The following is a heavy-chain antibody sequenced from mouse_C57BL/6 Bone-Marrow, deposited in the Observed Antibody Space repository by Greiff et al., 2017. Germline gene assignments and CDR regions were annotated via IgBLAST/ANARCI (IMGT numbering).Heavy chain of an antibody. CDR2: IDPNGGGT. D-gene: IGHD1-2*01. CDR3: VRLSHYGGWFAY. J-gene: IGHJ3*01. CDR1: GYTFTSYW. Sequence: QVQLKQPGAELVKPGASVKLSCKASGYTFTSYWMHWVNQRPGRGLEWIGRIDPNGGGTKYNEKFKGKATLTGDKPSSTAYMQLSSLTSEDSAVFYCVRLSHYGGWFAYWGKGTLVTVSA. V-gene: IGHV1-72*01.